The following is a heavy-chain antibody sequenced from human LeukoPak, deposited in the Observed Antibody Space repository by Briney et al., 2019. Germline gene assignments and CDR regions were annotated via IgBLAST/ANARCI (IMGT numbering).Heavy chain of an antibody. D-gene: IGHD1-26*01. CDR3: TRLVGAND. V-gene: IGHV3-72*01. J-gene: IGHJ4*02. Sequence: GGSLRLSCAASGLTFSDHAMDWVRQAPGKGLEWVGRIGNKANSYTTEYAASVQGRFTVSRDDSKNSLYLQMNSMKTEDTAVYYCTRLVGANDWGQGTLVTVSS. CDR1: GLTFSDHA. CDR2: IGNKANSYTT.